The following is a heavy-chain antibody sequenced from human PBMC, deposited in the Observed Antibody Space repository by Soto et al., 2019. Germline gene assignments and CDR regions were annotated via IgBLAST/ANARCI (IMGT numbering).Heavy chain of an antibody. J-gene: IGHJ4*02. Sequence: GGSLRLSCAASGFTFSSYGMHSVRQAPGKGLEWVAVISYDARNNYYADSVKCRFTISRDNSKNTLYLQMNSLRAEDTAVYYCAKDSDYGDYVVDHWGQGTLVTVSS. V-gene: IGHV3-30*18. CDR1: GFTFSSYG. D-gene: IGHD4-17*01. CDR3: AKDSDYGDYVVDH. CDR2: ISYDARNN.